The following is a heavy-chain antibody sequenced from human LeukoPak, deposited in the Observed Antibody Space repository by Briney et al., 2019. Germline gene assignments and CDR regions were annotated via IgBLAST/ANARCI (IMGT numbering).Heavy chain of an antibody. CDR1: GGSFASYA. CDR2: MNSNSGNT. Sequence: ASVKVSCKASGGSFASYAINWVRQATGQGLEWMGWMNSNSGNTGYAQKFQGRVTMTRNTSISTAYMELSSLRSEDTAVYYCARASRGGWYYFDYWGQGTLVTVSS. CDR3: ARASRGGWYYFDY. D-gene: IGHD6-19*01. V-gene: IGHV1-8*02. J-gene: IGHJ4*02.